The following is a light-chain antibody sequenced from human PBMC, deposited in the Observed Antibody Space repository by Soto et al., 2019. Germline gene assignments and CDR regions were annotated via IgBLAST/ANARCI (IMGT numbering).Light chain of an antibody. J-gene: IGLJ1*01. CDR2: NNN. CDR1: RSNIGSNT. CDR3: GAWDDILNGYV. V-gene: IGLV1-44*01. Sequence: QSVLTQPPSASGTPGQRVTISCSGSRSNIGSNTVNWYQQLPGAAPKVLIQNNNQRPSGVPDRFSGSKSGTSASLAISGLQSGDEADYYCGAWDDILNGYVFGLGTKLTVL.